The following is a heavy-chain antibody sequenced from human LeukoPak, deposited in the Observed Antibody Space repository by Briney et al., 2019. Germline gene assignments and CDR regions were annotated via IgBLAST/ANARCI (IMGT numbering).Heavy chain of an antibody. CDR2: IYYSGST. D-gene: IGHD3-3*01. CDR1: GGSISSGDYY. CDR3: ASSDFWSGYYTGGCLDY. V-gene: IGHV4-30-4*01. Sequence: PSETLSLTCTVSGGSISSGDYYWSWIRQPPGKGLEWIGYIYYSGSTYYNPSLKSRVTISVDTSKNQFSLKLSSVTAADTAVYYCASSDFWSGYYTGGCLDYWGQGALVTVSS. J-gene: IGHJ4*02.